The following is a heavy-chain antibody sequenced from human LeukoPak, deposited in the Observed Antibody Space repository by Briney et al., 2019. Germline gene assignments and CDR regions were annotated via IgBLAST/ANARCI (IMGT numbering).Heavy chain of an antibody. CDR2: FDPEDGET. Sequence: ASVKVSCKVSGYTLTELSMHWVRQAPGKGLEWMGGFDPEDGETIYAQKFQGRATMTEDTSTDTAYMELSSLRSEDTAVYYCATGYSSSSDHNFGYWGQGTLVTVSS. J-gene: IGHJ4*02. CDR3: ATGYSSSSDHNFGY. D-gene: IGHD6-6*01. CDR1: GYTLTELS. V-gene: IGHV1-24*01.